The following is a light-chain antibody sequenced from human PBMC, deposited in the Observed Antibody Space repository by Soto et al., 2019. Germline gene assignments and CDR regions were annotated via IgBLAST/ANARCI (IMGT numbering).Light chain of an antibody. V-gene: IGLV2-8*01. Sequence: QSALTQPPSASGSPGQSVTISCTGTSSDVGGYNYVSWYQQHPGKAPKLMIYEVSKRPSGVPDRFSGSKSGNTASLTISGLQAEDEADYYCNSYASSNSAIFGAGTKVTVL. CDR3: NSYASSNSAI. CDR2: EVS. J-gene: IGLJ1*01. CDR1: SSDVGGYNY.